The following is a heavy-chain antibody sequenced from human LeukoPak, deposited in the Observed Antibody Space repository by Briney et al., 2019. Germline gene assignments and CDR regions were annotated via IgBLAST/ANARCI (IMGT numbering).Heavy chain of an antibody. J-gene: IGHJ6*03. CDR3: ARLRHSSSYYYYYYMDV. V-gene: IGHV4-34*01. CDR1: GGSFSGYY. D-gene: IGHD6-13*01. Sequence: PSETLSLTCAVYGGSFSGYYWSWIRQPPGKGLEWIGDINHSGSTNYDPSLKSRVTISVDTSKNQFSLKLSSVTAADTAVYYCARLRHSSSYYYYYYMDVWGKGTTVTISS. CDR2: INHSGST.